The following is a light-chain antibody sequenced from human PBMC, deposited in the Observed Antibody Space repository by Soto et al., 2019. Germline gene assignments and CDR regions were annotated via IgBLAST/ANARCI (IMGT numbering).Light chain of an antibody. Sequence: QSVLTQPASVSGSPGQPVTISCTGTSSDVGGYDYVSWYQHHPGKAPKLVIYDVTYRPSGVSDRFSGSKSANTASLTISGLQAEDEADYYCSSYTSSSTYVFGTGTKLTVL. CDR2: DVT. J-gene: IGLJ1*01. CDR1: SSDVGGYDY. V-gene: IGLV2-14*01. CDR3: SSYTSSSTYV.